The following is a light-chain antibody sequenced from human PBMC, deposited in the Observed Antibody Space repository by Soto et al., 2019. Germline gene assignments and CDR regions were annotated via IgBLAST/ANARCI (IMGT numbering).Light chain of an antibody. Sequence: QSALTQPTSVSGSPGQSITISCTGNHNDIGTYDYVSWYQLHPGRAPRLLIHGVTTRPSGISGRFSASKSGLTASLTISGLQPEDEADYYCSSFTSNRIYVFGPGTKLTVL. J-gene: IGLJ1*01. V-gene: IGLV2-14*03. CDR2: GVT. CDR1: HNDIGTYDY. CDR3: SSFTSNRIYV.